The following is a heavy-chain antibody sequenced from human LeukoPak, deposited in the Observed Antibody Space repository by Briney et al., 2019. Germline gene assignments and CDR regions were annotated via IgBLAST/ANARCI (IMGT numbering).Heavy chain of an antibody. CDR2: ISSGGNT. D-gene: IGHD3-22*01. CDR1: GFTVSSNY. CDR3: ARNDRGAFDI. Sequence: GGSLRLSCAASGFTVSSNYMSWARQAPGKGLEWVSVISSGGNTYYTDSVKGRFTVSRDNSKNTLYLQMSSLRVEDTAVYYCARNDRGAFDIWGQGTMVTVSS. V-gene: IGHV3-53*01. J-gene: IGHJ3*02.